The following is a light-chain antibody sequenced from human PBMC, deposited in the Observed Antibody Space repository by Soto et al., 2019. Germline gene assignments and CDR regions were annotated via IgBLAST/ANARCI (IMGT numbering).Light chain of an antibody. CDR1: YSNVGSNV. J-gene: IGLJ3*02. CDR2: SND. V-gene: IGLV1-44*01. CDR3: AAWDDSLIALL. Sequence: QSVLTQPPSASGTPGQRVTISCSGTYSNVGSNVVNWYQQVPGAAPKLVIYSNDQRPSGVPDRFFGSKSGASASLAISGLQTEDEADYYCAAWDDSLIALLFGGGTKLTVL.